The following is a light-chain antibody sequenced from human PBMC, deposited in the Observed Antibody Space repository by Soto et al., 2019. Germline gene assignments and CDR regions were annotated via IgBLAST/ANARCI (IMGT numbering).Light chain of an antibody. CDR1: QSVRSTY. Sequence: ETLLTHSAVTLSFSPGQRSTLSCRASQSVRSTYLAWYQQKPGQAPRLLIYGASSRATGIPDRFTGSGSGTDFTLTIRRLEPEDFAVYYCQHYDTSSFGQGTRLEIK. CDR2: GAS. CDR3: QHYDTSS. V-gene: IGKV3-20*01. J-gene: IGKJ5*01.